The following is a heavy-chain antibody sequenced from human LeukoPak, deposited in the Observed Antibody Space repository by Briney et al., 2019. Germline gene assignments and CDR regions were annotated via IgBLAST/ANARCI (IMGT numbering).Heavy chain of an antibody. Sequence: GASVKVSCKVSGYTLTELSMHWVRQAPGKGLEWMGGFDPEDGETIYAQKFQGRVTMTADTSTDTAYMELSSLRSEDTAVYYCATGRDGSLPPNFDYWGQGTLVTVSS. J-gene: IGHJ4*02. CDR3: ATGRDGSLPPNFDY. CDR1: GYTLTELS. CDR2: FDPEDGET. D-gene: IGHD5-24*01. V-gene: IGHV1-24*01.